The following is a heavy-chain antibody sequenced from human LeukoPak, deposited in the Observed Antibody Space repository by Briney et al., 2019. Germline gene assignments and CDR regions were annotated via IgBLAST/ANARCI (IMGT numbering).Heavy chain of an antibody. J-gene: IGHJ4*02. Sequence: SQTLSLTCTVSGGSISSGDYYWSWIRQPPGKGLEWIGYIYYSGSTYYNPSLKSRVTISVDTSKNQFSLKLSSVTAADTAVYYCASYIQSGYDREDPDYWGQGTLVTVSS. CDR2: IYYSGST. CDR3: ASYIQSGYDREDPDY. V-gene: IGHV4-30-4*01. D-gene: IGHD5-12*01. CDR1: GGSISSGDYY.